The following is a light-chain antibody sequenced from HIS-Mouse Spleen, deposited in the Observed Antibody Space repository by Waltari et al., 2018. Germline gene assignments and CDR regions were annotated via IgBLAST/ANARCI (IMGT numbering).Light chain of an antibody. CDR2: DVS. CDR1: SSDVGGYNY. V-gene: IGLV2-14*03. CDR3: SSYTSSSTV. Sequence: QSALTQPASVSGSPGQSITISCTGTSSDVGGYNYVSWYQQHPGKAPKLMIYDVSNRPSGVSNRFHGSKSGNTASLTISGLQAEDEADYYCSSYTSSSTVFGGGTKLTVL. J-gene: IGLJ3*02.